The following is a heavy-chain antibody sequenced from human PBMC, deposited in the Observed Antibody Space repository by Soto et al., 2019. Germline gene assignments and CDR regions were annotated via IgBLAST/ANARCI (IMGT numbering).Heavy chain of an antibody. CDR2: INHSGST. CDR3: ARGGVEYSYGPVGFGP. Sequence: SETLSLTCAVYGGSFSGYYWSWIRQPPGKGLEWIGEINHSGSTNYNPSLKSRVTISVDTSKNQFSLKLSSVTAADTAVYYCARGGVEYSYGPVGFGPWGQGTLVTVSS. J-gene: IGHJ5*02. D-gene: IGHD5-18*01. V-gene: IGHV4-34*01. CDR1: GGSFSGYY.